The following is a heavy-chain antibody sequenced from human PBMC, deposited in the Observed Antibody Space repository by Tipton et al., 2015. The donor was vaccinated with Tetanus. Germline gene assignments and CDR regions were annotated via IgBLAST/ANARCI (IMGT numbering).Heavy chain of an antibody. D-gene: IGHD2-15*01. CDR3: ARDHEYCSGGSCYDTYYFDY. J-gene: IGHJ4*02. CDR1: GYTFTSYY. V-gene: IGHV1-46*01. Sequence: QVQLVQSGAEVKKPGASVKVSCKASGYTFTSYYMHWVRQAPGQGLEWMGIINPSGGSTSYAQKFQGRVTMTRDTSTSAVYMELSSLRSEDTAVYYCARDHEYCSGGSCYDTYYFDYWGQGTLVTVSS. CDR2: INPSGGST.